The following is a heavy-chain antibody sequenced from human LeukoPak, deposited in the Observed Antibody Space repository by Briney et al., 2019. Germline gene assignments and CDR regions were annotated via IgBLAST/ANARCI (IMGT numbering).Heavy chain of an antibody. D-gene: IGHD3-10*01. J-gene: IGHJ4*02. CDR3: ARAFYGSGSYYNFDY. CDR1: GFTFSNYW. V-gene: IGHV3-74*03. CDR2: IYSGGSST. Sequence: GGSLRLSCAASGFTFSNYWIHWVRQAPGKGLVWVSHIYSGGSSTTYADSVRGRFTISRDNAKNTLYLQMSSLRAEDTAVYYCARAFYGSGSYYNFDYWGQGTLVSVSS.